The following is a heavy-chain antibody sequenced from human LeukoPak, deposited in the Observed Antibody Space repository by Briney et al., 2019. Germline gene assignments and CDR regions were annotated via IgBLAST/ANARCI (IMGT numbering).Heavy chain of an antibody. D-gene: IGHD2-21*01. CDR1: GDSISSSDFY. V-gene: IGHV4-39*07. J-gene: IGHJ4*02. Sequence: SETLSLTCTVSGDSISSSDFYWGWIRRPPGKGLEWIALINYSGRTFYNPSLKSRITMSVDMSANQFSLRLTSVSAADTAVYYCTRAYWVGFHFDSWGQGILVSVSS. CDR3: TRAYWVGFHFDS. CDR2: INYSGRT.